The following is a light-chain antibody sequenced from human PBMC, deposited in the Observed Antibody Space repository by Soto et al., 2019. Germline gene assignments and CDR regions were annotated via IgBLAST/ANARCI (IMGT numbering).Light chain of an antibody. Sequence: EIVMTQSPATLSVSPGERATLSCRASQIIANNLAWYQQKPGQAPRLLIYGASTRATGIPARFSGSGSGTEFTLTISSLQSEDFAVYYCHQYDNWPKTFGQGTRLETK. CDR2: GAS. V-gene: IGKV3-15*01. J-gene: IGKJ5*01. CDR1: QIIANN. CDR3: HQYDNWPKT.